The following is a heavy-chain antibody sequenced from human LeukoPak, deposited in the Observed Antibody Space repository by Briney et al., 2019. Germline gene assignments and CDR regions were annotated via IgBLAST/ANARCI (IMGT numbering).Heavy chain of an antibody. V-gene: IGHV4-34*01. CDR1: GGSFSGYY. D-gene: IGHD3-10*01. CDR2: INHSGST. Sequence: SETLSLTCAVYGGSFSGYYWSWIRQPPGKGLEWIGEINHSGSTNYNPSLKSRVTISVDTSKNQFSLKLSSVTAADTAVYYCARGLYCGSGSQGAWGQGTLVTVSS. J-gene: IGHJ5*02. CDR3: ARGLYCGSGSQGA.